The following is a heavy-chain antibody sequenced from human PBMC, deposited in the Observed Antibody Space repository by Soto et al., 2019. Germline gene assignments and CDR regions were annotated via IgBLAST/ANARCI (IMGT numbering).Heavy chain of an antibody. J-gene: IGHJ5*02. Sequence: QVQLQESGPGLVKPSETLSLTCTVSGGSISSYYWSWIRQPPGKGLEWIGYNYYSGSTNYNPSLKRRVTISVDTSKNQFSPQLSSVTAADTAVYYCARTPGLVWFDPWGQGTLVTVSS. V-gene: IGHV4-59*01. CDR3: ARTPGLVWFDP. CDR1: GGSISSYY. CDR2: NYYSGST.